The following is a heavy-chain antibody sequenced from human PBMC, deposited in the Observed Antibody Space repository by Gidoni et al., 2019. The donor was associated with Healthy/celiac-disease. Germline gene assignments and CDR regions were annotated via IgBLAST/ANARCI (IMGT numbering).Heavy chain of an antibody. CDR3: ARAYCGGDCYSEGDY. CDR2: INAIFGTA. CDR1: GGTFSSYA. D-gene: IGHD2-21*02. Sequence: QVQLVQSGAEVKKPGSSVKVACKASGGTFSSYAISWVRQAPGQGLEWMGGINAIFGTANYAQKFQGRVTITADESTSTAYMELSSLRSEDTAVYYCARAYCGGDCYSEGDYWGQGTLVTVSS. V-gene: IGHV1-69*01. J-gene: IGHJ4*02.